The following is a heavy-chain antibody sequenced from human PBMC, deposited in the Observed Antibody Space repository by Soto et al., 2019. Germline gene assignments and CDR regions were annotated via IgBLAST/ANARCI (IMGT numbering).Heavy chain of an antibody. CDR3: ARGNLCSSTSCYYYSWGWFDP. Sequence: PGGSLRLSCAASGFTFSSYWMHWVRQAPGKGLVWVSRINSDGSSTSYADSVKGRFTISRDNAKNTLYLQMNSLRAEDTAVYYCARGNLCSSTSCYYYSWGWFDPWGQGTLVTVSS. D-gene: IGHD2-2*01. CDR2: INSDGSST. J-gene: IGHJ5*02. CDR1: GFTFSSYW. V-gene: IGHV3-74*01.